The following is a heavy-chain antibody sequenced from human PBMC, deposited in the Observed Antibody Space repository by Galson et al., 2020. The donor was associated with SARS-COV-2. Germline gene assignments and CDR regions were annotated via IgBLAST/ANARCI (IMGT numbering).Heavy chain of an antibody. V-gene: IGHV4-31*03. D-gene: IGHD2-2*01. CDR3: ARGYCSSTSCYYYYGMDV. CDR1: GGSISSGGYH. J-gene: IGHJ6*04. Sequence: SETLSLTCTVSGGSISSGGYHWSWNRPHQGQGLEWIGYNYYSGSSYYNPSLKSRVTISVDTSKNQFSLKLSSVTAADTAVYYCARGYCSSTSCYYYYGMDVWGEGTTATVSS. CDR2: NYYSGSS.